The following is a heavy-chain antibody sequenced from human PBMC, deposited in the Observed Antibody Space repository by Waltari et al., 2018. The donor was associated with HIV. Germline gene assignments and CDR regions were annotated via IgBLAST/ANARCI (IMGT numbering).Heavy chain of an antibody. V-gene: IGHV3-73*01. CDR1: ASTFSASA. J-gene: IGHJ5*02. D-gene: IGHD3-16*02. CDR3: TSLEGLRLGDSSLFGS. CDR2: IRNRVNNYAA. Sequence: QPVESGRGVVNPGGSLTHSRPASASTFSASALHRVPQAPGQGLGWVGRIRNRVNNYAATYSASASGRFIISREDSNYKAFLQMTSLTADDTALYYCTSLEGLRLGDSSLFGSWGQGTLVTVSS.